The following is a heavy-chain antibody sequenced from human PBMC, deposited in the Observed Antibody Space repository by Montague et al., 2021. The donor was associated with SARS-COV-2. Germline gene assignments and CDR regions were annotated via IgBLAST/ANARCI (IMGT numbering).Heavy chain of an antibody. J-gene: IGHJ6*02. D-gene: IGHD2/OR15-2a*01. CDR2: ISNDGTKI. V-gene: IGHV3-30*04. CDR1: GFTFTTYA. CDR3: ARDLFYIRNYYYYYGMDV. Sequence: SLRLSCAASGFTFTTYAMHWVRQAPGKGLEWMAVISNDGTKIYYADSVKGRFTISRDNSKNTLYLQLIRLRAEDTALYHCARDLFYIRNYYYYYGMDVWGQGTTVTVSS.